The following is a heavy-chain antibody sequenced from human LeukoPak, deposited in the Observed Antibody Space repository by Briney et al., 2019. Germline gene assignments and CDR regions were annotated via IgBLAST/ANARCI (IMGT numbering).Heavy chain of an antibody. CDR3: ARDIGGDYDY. V-gene: IGHV4-4*07. Sequence: PSETLSLTCTVSGGSICSYYWSWIRQPAGKGREWSGRTYSSGSSNYNPSLKSRITMSVDTSKKHFFLKLSSVTAADTAWYYWARDIGGDYDYWGQGTLVTVSS. D-gene: IGHD4-17*01. CDR2: TYSSGSS. CDR1: GGSICSYY. J-gene: IGHJ4*02.